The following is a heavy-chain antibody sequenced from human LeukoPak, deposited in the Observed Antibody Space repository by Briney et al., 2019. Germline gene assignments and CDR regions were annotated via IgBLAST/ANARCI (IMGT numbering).Heavy chain of an antibody. CDR2: ISYDGSKE. J-gene: IGHJ4*02. D-gene: IGHD2-21*02. CDR1: EFSFRNFA. Sequence: GGSLRLSCAASEFSFRNFAMHWARQAPGKGLEWVAIISYDGSKESYVESVKGRFTISRDNSKNTLYLQMHSLRDEDTAVYYCAKEAHYCGSDCSSSALDSWGQGTLVTVSS. CDR3: AKEAHYCGSDCSSSALDS. V-gene: IGHV3-33*03.